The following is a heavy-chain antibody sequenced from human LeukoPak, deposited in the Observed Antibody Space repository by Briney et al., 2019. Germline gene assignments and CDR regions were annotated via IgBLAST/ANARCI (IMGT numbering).Heavy chain of an antibody. J-gene: IGHJ4*02. CDR1: GVTFSRYA. D-gene: IGHD5-24*01. V-gene: IGHV3-30-3*01. CDR3: ARVADGYTMYYFDY. Sequence: GRSLRLSCAASGVTFSRYAMHCVREAPGKGLGWVAVISYEGSNKYYADSVKGRFTISRDNSKNTLYLQMNSLRAEDTAVYYCARVADGYTMYYFDYWGQGTLVTVSS. CDR2: ISYEGSNK.